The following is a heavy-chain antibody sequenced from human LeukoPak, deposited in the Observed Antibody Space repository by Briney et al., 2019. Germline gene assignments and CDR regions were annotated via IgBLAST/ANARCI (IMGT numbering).Heavy chain of an antibody. CDR3: AKNGDRGAYCTGGTCYPYFYYYMDG. D-gene: IGHD2-15*01. Sequence: PGGSLRLSCAASGFTFSSYEMTWVRQAPGKGLEWVSYISSSGSTIYYADSVKGRFTISRDNSKNTLYLQMNSLRAEDTAIYYCAKNGDRGAYCTGGTCYPYFYYYMDGWGKGTTVTI. V-gene: IGHV3-48*03. CDR1: GFTFSSYE. CDR2: ISSSGSTI. J-gene: IGHJ6*03.